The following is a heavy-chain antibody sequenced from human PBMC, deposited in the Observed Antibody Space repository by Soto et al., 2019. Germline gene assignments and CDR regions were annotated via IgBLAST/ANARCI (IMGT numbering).Heavy chain of an antibody. CDR3: ARRGSSRGYGY. J-gene: IGHJ4*02. CDR2: IYYSGST. D-gene: IGHD6-13*01. CDR1: GGSISSSSYY. V-gene: IGHV4-39*01. Sequence: QLQLQESGPGLVKPSETLSLTCTVSGGSISSSSYYWGWIRQTPGKGLEWIGSIYYSGSTYHKPSLKSGVTIAVDTSKNHFSLKLSSVTAADTAVYYCARRGSSRGYGYWGQGTLVTVSS.